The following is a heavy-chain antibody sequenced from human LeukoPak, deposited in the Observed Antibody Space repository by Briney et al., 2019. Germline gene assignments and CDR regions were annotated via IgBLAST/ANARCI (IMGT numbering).Heavy chain of an antibody. V-gene: IGHV3-48*03. Sequence: GGSLRLSCAASGFTFSSYEMNWVRQAPGKGLEWVSYISSSGSTIYYADSVKDRFTISRDNAKNSLYLQMNSLRAEDTAVYYCAREAAYYYGSGSTPGTGMDVWGQGTTVTVSS. CDR3: AREAAYYYGSGSTPGTGMDV. J-gene: IGHJ6*02. CDR2: ISSSGSTI. D-gene: IGHD3-10*01. CDR1: GFTFSSYE.